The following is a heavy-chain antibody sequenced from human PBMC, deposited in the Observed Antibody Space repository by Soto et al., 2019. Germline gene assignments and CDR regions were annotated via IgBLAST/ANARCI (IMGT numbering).Heavy chain of an antibody. J-gene: IGHJ5*02. CDR2: IGSRGETYAT. V-gene: IGHV3-73*01. CDR3: AREYHYDSSGYQSRPSWFAP. D-gene: IGHD3-22*01. Sequence: GGSLRLSCAASGFTFGASALQWVRQASGKGLEWLGRIGSRGETYATTYAASVKGRFTISRDSSKNTLYLQMNSLRVEDTAVYYCAREYHYDSSGYQSRPSWFAPWGQGSLVTVSS. CDR1: GFTFGASA.